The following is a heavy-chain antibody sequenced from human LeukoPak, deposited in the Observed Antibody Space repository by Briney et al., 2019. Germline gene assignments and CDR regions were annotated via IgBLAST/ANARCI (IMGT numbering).Heavy chain of an antibody. CDR1: GFTFSNSA. CDR3: TRLSGDNWNYGGNFDS. V-gene: IGHV3-23*01. D-gene: IGHD1-7*01. CDR2: ISGSGGST. Sequence: QAGGSLRLSCAASGFTFSNSAMSRVRQAPGKGLEWVSAISGSGGSTYYADSVKGRFTISRDNSKNTLYLQMNSLKTEDTAVYYCTRLSGDNWNYGGNFDSWGQGTLVTVSS. J-gene: IGHJ4*02.